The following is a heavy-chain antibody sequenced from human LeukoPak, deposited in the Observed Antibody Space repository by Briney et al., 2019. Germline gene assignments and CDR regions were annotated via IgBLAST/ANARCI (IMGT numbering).Heavy chain of an antibody. V-gene: IGHV3-23*01. CDR2: ISGSGGST. CDR3: ARDRGIVAPGDY. CDR1: GFTFIKYA. J-gene: IGHJ4*02. Sequence: PGGSLRLSCAASGFTFIKYAMSWVRQAPGKGLEWVSGISGSGGSTYYADSVKGRFTISRDNAKNSLYLQMNSLRAEDTAVYYCARDRGIVAPGDYWGQGTLVTVSS. D-gene: IGHD5-12*01.